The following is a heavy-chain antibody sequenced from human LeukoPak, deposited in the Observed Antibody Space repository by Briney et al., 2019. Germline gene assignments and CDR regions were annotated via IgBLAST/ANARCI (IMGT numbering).Heavy chain of an antibody. J-gene: IGHJ5*02. CDR2: IYTSGST. V-gene: IGHV4-4*09. D-gene: IGHD3-3*01. Sequence: SETLSLTCTVSGGSISSYYWSWIRQPPGKGLEWIGYIYTSGSTNYNPSLKSRVTISVDTSKNQFSLKLSSVTAADTAVYYCARSSDFWSGPNWFDPWGQGTLVTVSS. CDR1: GGSISSYY. CDR3: ARSSDFWSGPNWFDP.